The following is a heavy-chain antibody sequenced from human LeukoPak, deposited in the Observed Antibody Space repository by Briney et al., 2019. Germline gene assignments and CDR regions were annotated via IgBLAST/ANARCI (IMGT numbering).Heavy chain of an antibody. CDR3: ARDSVWFGDLLN. Sequence: SLRLSCAAAGFSFSGFDMNWVRQAPGKGLEWIAHIGTSVNAIYYADSVKGRFTISRDNARDSLFLQMDSLRVEDTAVYYCARDSVWFGDLLNWGQGALVIVST. CDR1: GFSFSGFD. J-gene: IGHJ4*02. D-gene: IGHD3-10*01. V-gene: IGHV3-48*03. CDR2: IGTSVNAI.